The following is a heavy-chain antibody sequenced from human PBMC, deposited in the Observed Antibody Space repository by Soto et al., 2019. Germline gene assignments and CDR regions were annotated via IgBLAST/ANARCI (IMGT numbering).Heavy chain of an antibody. CDR3: ADQRDTGTIDY. Sequence: SVKVSWKASGGTFSSYAISWVRQAPGQGLEWMGGIIPIFGTANYAQKFQGRVTITADKSTSTAYMELSSLRSEDTAVYYCADQRDTGTIDYWGQGTLVTVSS. V-gene: IGHV1-69*06. J-gene: IGHJ4*02. CDR1: GGTFSSYA. D-gene: IGHD5-18*01. CDR2: IIPIFGTA.